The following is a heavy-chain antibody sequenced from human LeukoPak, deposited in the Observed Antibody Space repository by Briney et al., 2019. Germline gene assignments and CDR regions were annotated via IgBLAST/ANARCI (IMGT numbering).Heavy chain of an antibody. D-gene: IGHD4-23*01. CDR3: AREYYGGNSEVISWHFDL. J-gene: IGHJ2*01. CDR2: IYSGGGST. CDR1: GFTVSNNY. V-gene: IGHV3-66*01. Sequence: PGGSLRLSCAASGFTVSNNYMSWVRQAPGKGLEWVSVIYSGGGSTYYADSVKGRFTISRDKSKNTLYLQMNSLRAEDTAVYYCAREYYGGNSEVISWHFDLWGRGTLVSVSS.